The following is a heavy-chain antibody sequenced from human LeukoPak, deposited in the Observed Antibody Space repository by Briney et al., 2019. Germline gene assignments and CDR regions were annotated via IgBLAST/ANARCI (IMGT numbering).Heavy chain of an antibody. J-gene: IGHJ4*02. Sequence: GGSLRLSCAASGFTFSSYAMNWVRQAPGKGLEWVSSISSSSSYIYYADSVKGRFTISRDNAKNSLYLQMNSLRAEDTAVYYCARVQTAGGSNYYDSSGIDYWGQGTLVTVSS. D-gene: IGHD3-22*01. CDR3: ARVQTAGGSNYYDSSGIDY. CDR1: GFTFSSYA. CDR2: ISSSSSYI. V-gene: IGHV3-21*01.